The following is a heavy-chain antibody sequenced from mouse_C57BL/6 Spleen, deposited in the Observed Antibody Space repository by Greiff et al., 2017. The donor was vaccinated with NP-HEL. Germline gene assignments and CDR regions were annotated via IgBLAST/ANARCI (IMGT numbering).Heavy chain of an antibody. V-gene: IGHV1-20*01. J-gene: IGHJ4*01. CDR1: GYSFTGYF. CDR3: ARSYSNYDYAMDY. Sequence: EVQLQQSGPELVKPGDSVKISCKASGYSFTGYFMNWVMQSHGKSLEWIGRINPYNGDTFYNQKFKGKATLTVDKSSSTAHMELRSLTSEDSAVYYCARSYSNYDYAMDYWGQGTSVTVSS. D-gene: IGHD2-5*01. CDR2: INPYNGDT.